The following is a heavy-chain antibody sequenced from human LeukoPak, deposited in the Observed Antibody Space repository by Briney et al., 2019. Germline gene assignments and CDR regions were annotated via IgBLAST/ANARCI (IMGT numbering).Heavy chain of an antibody. CDR3: ARGRYYLDS. CDR2: FNSDGRST. J-gene: IGHJ4*02. D-gene: IGHD4-17*01. CDR1: GFTFSTYW. Sequence: AGGSLRLSCAASGFTFSTYWMHWVRQAPGKGPVWVSRFNSDGRSTYYADPVKGRFTISRDNAKNTLYLQMNSLRAEDTAVYYCARGRYYLDSWGQGTLVTVSS. V-gene: IGHV3-74*01.